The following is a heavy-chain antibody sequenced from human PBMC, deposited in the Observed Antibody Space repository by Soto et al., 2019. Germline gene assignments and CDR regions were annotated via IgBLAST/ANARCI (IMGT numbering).Heavy chain of an antibody. V-gene: IGHV3-33*01. D-gene: IGHD2-2*01. J-gene: IGHJ4*02. Sequence: PGGSLRLSCAASGFTFSSYGMHWVRQAPGKGLEWVAVIWYDGSNKYYADPVKGRFTISRDNSKNTLYLQMNSLRAEDTAVYYCARDGVYVVVPAPPQVGYFDYWGQGTLVTGSS. CDR3: ARDGVYVVVPAPPQVGYFDY. CDR2: IWYDGSNK. CDR1: GFTFSSYG.